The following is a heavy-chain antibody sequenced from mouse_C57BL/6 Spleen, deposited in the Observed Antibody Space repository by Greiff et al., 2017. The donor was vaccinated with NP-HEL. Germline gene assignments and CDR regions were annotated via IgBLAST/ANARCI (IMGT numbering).Heavy chain of an antibody. CDR1: GFTFSDYG. V-gene: IGHV5-17*01. Sequence: EVHLVESGGGLVKPGGSLKLSCAASGFTFSDYGMHWVRQAPEKGLEWVAYISSGSSTIYYADTVKGRFPISRDNAKLPLFLQMTSRRSEDTAMYYCARRDPNGGYAMDYWGQGTSVTVSS. CDR3: ARRDPNGGYAMDY. D-gene: IGHD4-1*01. CDR2: ISSGSSTI. J-gene: IGHJ4*01.